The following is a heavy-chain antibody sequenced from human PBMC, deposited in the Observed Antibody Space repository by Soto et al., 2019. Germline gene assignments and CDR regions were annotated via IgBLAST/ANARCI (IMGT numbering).Heavy chain of an antibody. D-gene: IGHD2-15*01. CDR2: ISSGGSYI. CDR3: ATSVLALGVDF. V-gene: IGHV3-21*06. CDR1: EMTFRNYS. J-gene: IGHJ4*02. Sequence: EVQLVESGGGLVKPGGSLRLTCAASEMTFRNYSMNWVRQAPGKGLEWVSSISSGGSYIYYEDSGKGRFTISRDNAKNSMFLLMTSLSAADTAVYFCATSVLALGVDFWGQGTLVTVSS.